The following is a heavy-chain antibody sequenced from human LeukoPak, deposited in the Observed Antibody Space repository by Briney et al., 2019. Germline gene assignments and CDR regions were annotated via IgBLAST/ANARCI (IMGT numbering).Heavy chain of an antibody. D-gene: IGHD6-13*01. CDR1: GYTFTGYY. CDR3: ARERYSSSWSYFDC. CDR2: INPNSGGT. J-gene: IGHJ4*02. V-gene: IGHV1-2*02. Sequence: ASVKVSCKASGYTFTGYYIHWVRQAPGQGLEWMGWINPNSGGTNYAQKFQGRVTMTRDTSISTAYMELSRLRSDDTAVYYCARERYSSSWSYFDCWGQGTLVTVSS.